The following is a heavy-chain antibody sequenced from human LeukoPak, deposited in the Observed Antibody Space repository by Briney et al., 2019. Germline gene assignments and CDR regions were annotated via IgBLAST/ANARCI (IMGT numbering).Heavy chain of an antibody. Sequence: SETLSLTCIVSGDSISSTSYYWAWIRQPPGKGLEWIGGLYHSGTIYYNPSLKSRVTISADKSKNHFSLKLTSVTAADTAVYYCARDRELAALDPWGQGTLVIVSS. V-gene: IGHV4-39*07. J-gene: IGHJ5*02. CDR3: ARDRELAALDP. CDR2: LYHSGTI. CDR1: GDSISSTSYY. D-gene: IGHD1-26*01.